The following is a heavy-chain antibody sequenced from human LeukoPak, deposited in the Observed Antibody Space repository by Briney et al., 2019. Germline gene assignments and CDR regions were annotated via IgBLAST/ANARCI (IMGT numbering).Heavy chain of an antibody. Sequence: GGSLRLSCAASGFTFNTYSMNWVRQAPGKGLEWVSSISSNSTYIYYADSLKGRFTISRDNAKNSLYLQMNSLKAEDTAVYYCATGEVWFASWGQGTLVTVSA. D-gene: IGHD1-26*01. V-gene: IGHV3-21*06. CDR2: ISSNSTYI. CDR1: GFTFNTYS. CDR3: ATGEVWFAS. J-gene: IGHJ5*01.